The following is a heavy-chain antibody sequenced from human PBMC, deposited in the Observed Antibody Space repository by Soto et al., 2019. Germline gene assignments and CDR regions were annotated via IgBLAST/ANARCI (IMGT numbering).Heavy chain of an antibody. D-gene: IGHD3-16*01. CDR2: ISYDGSNK. CDR3: AKDLGYDYIWGTNFYYMDV. Sequence: QVQLVESGGGVVQPGRSLRLSCAASGLTFSSYGMHWVRQAPGKGLEWVTIISYDGSNKYYADSVKGRFTISRDNSKNTLYLQMNSLRAEDTAVYYCAKDLGYDYIWGTNFYYMDVWGKGTTVTVS. CDR1: GLTFSSYG. J-gene: IGHJ6*03. V-gene: IGHV3-30*18.